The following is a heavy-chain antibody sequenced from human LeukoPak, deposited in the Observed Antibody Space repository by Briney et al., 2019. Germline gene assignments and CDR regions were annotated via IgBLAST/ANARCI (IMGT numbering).Heavy chain of an antibody. V-gene: IGHV3-23*01. CDR2: ISCSGGST. J-gene: IGHJ5*02. CDR1: GFTLSSYA. D-gene: IGHD2-2*01. Sequence: GGSLRLSCAASGFTLSSYAMSWVRQAPGKGLEWVSAISCSGGSTYYADSVKGRFTISRDNSKNTLYLQVNSLRAEDTAVYYCAKGKEVVPAAMLNWFDPWGQGTLVTVPS. CDR3: AKGKEVVPAAMLNWFDP.